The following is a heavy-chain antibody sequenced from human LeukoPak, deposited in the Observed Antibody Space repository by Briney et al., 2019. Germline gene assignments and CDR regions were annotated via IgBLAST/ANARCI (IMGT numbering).Heavy chain of an antibody. V-gene: IGHV3-33*01. CDR2: IRYDESNK. D-gene: IGHD5-18*01. J-gene: IGHJ4*02. Sequence: GGSPRLSCAASGFTFSSYGMHWVRQAPGKGLEWVAVIRYDESNKYYGDSVKGRFTISRDNSKNTLYLQMNSLRAEDTAVYYCARALSAMVPDYWGQGTLVTVSS. CDR3: ARALSAMVPDY. CDR1: GFTFSSYG.